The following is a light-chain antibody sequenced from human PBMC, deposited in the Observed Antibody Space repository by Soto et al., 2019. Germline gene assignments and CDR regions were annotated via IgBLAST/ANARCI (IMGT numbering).Light chain of an antibody. V-gene: IGKV3-11*01. J-gene: IGKJ5*01. Sequence: EIVLTQSPATLSLSPGERATLSCRASQSVGTYLAWYQQKPGQAPRLLIYDASNRATGISARFSGSGSGTDFTLTISSREPEDFAVYYCQQRGNWPPITFGQGTRLEIK. CDR3: QQRGNWPPIT. CDR2: DAS. CDR1: QSVGTY.